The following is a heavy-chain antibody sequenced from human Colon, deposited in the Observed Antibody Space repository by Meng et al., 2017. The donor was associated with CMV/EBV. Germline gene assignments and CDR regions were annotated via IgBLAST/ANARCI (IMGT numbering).Heavy chain of an antibody. CDR2: VSLTGERP. D-gene: IGHD6-6*01. CDR1: GGTFSSYT. Sequence: KASGGTFSSYTISWVRQAPGQGLDWVGMVSLTGERPKYAQKFQGRVTMTRDTSTSTFYMELSSLVSEDTAVYYCARMFAASSGWFDPWGQGTLVTVSS. V-gene: IGHV1-46*01. J-gene: IGHJ5*02. CDR3: ARMFAASSGWFDP.